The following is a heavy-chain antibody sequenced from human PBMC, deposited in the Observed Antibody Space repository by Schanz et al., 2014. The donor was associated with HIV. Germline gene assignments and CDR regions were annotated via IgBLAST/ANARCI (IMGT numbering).Heavy chain of an antibody. CDR3: AREKSDWYLIDYYYYYGMDV. CDR2: ISSTSAHI. Sequence: EVQLLDSGGGLVQPGGSLRLSCAASGFTFSTSSLNWVRQAPGKGLEWVSFISSTSAHIYYADSVKGRFTISRDNAKNSLYLEMNSLRAEDTAVYYCAREKSDWYLIDYYYYYGMDVWGQGTTVTVSS. CDR1: GFTFSTSS. V-gene: IGHV3-21*01. D-gene: IGHD2-21*02. J-gene: IGHJ6*02.